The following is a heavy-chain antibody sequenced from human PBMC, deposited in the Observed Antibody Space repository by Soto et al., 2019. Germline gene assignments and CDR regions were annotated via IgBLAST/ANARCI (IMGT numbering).Heavy chain of an antibody. V-gene: IGHV3-11*04. CDR1: DLNFGDPY. D-gene: IGHD3-16*01. CDR3: ARDGGFMGDF. CDR2: ISTSGSSI. Sequence: IRLPYTGSDLNFGDPYMSWLRQAPGRGLEWVSYISTSGSSIYYADSVKGRFTISRDNAKNSLYLQMNSLRAVDTAVYYCARDGGFMGDFWGQGALVTVSS. J-gene: IGHJ4*01.